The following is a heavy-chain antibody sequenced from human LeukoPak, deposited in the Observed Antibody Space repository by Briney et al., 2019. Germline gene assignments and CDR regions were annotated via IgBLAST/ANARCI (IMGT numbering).Heavy chain of an antibody. J-gene: IGHJ4*02. D-gene: IGHD2-8*01. CDR1: GYSFANYW. Sequence: KVGESLKISCKGSGYSFANYWIGWVRQMPGKGLEWMGIIYPGDSDTRYSPSFQGQVTISADKSISTAYLQWSTLKASDTATYYCARRGPNAPFDYWGQGTLVTVSS. CDR2: IYPGDSDT. CDR3: ARRGPNAPFDY. V-gene: IGHV5-51*01.